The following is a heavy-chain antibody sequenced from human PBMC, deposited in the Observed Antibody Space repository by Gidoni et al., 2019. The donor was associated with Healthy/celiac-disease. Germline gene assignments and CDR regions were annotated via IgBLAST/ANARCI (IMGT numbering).Heavy chain of an antibody. CDR2: IYHSGGT. CDR1: GGSIRSGDYY. CDR3: ARAYYYLSSGYLPPFDY. D-gene: IGHD3-22*01. J-gene: IGHJ4*02. V-gene: IGHV4-30-4*01. Sequence: QVQLQESGPGLVKPSQTLSLTCTVSGGSIRSGDYYWSWIRQPPGKGLEWIGYIYHSGGTSYNPSLKSRVTISLDTSKNQFSLKLRSVTAADTAVYYCARAYYYLSSGYLPPFDYWGQGTLVTISS.